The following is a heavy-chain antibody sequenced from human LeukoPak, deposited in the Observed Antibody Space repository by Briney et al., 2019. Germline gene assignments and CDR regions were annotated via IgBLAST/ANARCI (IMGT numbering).Heavy chain of an antibody. CDR2: IYSGGST. CDR1: GFTVSSNY. Sequence: PGGSLRLSCAASGFTVSSNYMSWVRQAPGKGLEWASVIYSGGSTYYADSVKGRFTISRDNSKNTLYLQMNSLRAEDTAVYYCARGVAAAGSYYFDYWGQGTLVTVSS. D-gene: IGHD6-13*01. J-gene: IGHJ4*02. CDR3: ARGVAAAGSYYFDY. V-gene: IGHV3-66*01.